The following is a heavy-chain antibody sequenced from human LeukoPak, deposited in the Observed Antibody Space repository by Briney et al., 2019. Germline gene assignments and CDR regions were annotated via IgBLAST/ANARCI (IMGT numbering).Heavy chain of an antibody. J-gene: IGHJ6*04. CDR3: ARGYYGVRRVATLSSYYHGMDV. D-gene: IGHD5-12*01. Sequence: GASVKVSCKASGGTFSSYAISWVRQAPGHGLEWMGGIIPIFGTANYAQKFQGRVTITADESTSTAYEELSSLRSEDTAVYYCARGYYGVRRVATLSSYYHGMDVWGKGTRVTVSS. V-gene: IGHV1-69*13. CDR2: IIPIFGTA. CDR1: GGTFSSYA.